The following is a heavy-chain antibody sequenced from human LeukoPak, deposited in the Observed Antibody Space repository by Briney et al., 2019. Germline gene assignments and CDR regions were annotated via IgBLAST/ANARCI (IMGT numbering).Heavy chain of an antibody. V-gene: IGHV1-2*02. J-gene: IGHJ4*02. CDR1: GYTFTSYG. CDR2: INPNSGGT. CDR3: ARKGEHYGDYDY. D-gene: IGHD4-17*01. Sequence: GASVKVSCKASGYTFTSYGISWVRQAPGQGLEWLAFINPNSGGTHYAQKFQGRVTVTRDTSISTTYMDLSRLRSEDTAVYYCARKGEHYGDYDYWGQGTLVTVSS.